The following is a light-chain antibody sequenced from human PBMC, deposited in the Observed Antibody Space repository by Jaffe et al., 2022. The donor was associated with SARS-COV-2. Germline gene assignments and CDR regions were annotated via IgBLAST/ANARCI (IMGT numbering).Light chain of an antibody. J-gene: IGKJ4*01. CDR1: QSVSSK. CDR2: GAS. Sequence: EIVVTQSPATLSVSPGEGATLSCRASQSVSSKLAWYQHKPGQAPRLLIYGASARATGIPARFSGSGSGTEFTLSISSLSSEDSAVYYCQQYGNWPLTFGGGTKVEI. V-gene: IGKV3-15*01. CDR3: QQYGNWPLT.